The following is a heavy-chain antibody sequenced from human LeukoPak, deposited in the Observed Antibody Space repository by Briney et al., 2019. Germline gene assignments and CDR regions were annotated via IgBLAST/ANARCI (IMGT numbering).Heavy chain of an antibody. Sequence: ASVKVSCKASGYTFTGYYMHWVRQAPGQGLEWMGRINPNSGGTNYAQKFQGRATMTRDTSISTAYMELSRLRSDDTAVYYCASPFGVVTAFDYWGQGTLVTVSS. D-gene: IGHD3-3*01. CDR1: GYTFTGYY. J-gene: IGHJ4*02. V-gene: IGHV1-2*06. CDR3: ASPFGVVTAFDY. CDR2: INPNSGGT.